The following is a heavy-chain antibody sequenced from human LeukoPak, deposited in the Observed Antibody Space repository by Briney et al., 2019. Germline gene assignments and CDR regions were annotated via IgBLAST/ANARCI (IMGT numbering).Heavy chain of an antibody. D-gene: IGHD2-8*01. Sequence: SETLSLTCTDSGGSTSSYYWNWIRQPPGKGLEWIGYIYYTGSIDYSPSLQSRVTISLDTSRNQFSLRLSSVTAADTAMYYCARSGTKTNGFDYWGQGILVTVSS. CDR1: GGSTSSYY. CDR3: ARSGTKTNGFDY. J-gene: IGHJ4*02. V-gene: IGHV4-59*01. CDR2: IYYTGSI.